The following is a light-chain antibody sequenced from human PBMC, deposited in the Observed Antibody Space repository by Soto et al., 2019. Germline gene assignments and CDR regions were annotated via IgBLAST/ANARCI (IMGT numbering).Light chain of an antibody. J-gene: IGKJ1*01. CDR1: QSISNW. CDR2: DAS. Sequence: DVQLTQSPSTLSASVGDRVTITCRASQSISNWLVWYQQKPGKAPKLLIYDASNLESGVPSRFSGSGSGTEFTLTISSLQPDDFATYYCQQYNSPWTFGQGTKVDIK. V-gene: IGKV1-5*01. CDR3: QQYNSPWT.